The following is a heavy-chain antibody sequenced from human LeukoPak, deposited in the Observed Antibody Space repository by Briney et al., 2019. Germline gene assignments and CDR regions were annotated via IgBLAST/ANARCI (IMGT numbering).Heavy chain of an antibody. J-gene: IGHJ5*02. CDR3: ARLDYDYVWGSYRRGKFDP. CDR2: IYYSGST. Sequence: SETLSLTCTVSGGSISIYYWSWIRQPPGKGLEWIGYIYYSGSTNYNPSLKSRVTISVDTSKNQFSLKLSSVTAADTAVYYCARLDYDYVWGSYRRGKFDPWGQGTLVTVSS. D-gene: IGHD3-16*02. CDR1: GGSISIYY. V-gene: IGHV4-59*08.